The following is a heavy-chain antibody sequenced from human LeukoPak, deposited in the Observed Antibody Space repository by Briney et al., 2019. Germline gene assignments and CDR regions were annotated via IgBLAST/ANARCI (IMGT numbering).Heavy chain of an antibody. D-gene: IGHD3-22*01. CDR2: ISSSSSTI. Sequence: PGGSLRLSCAASGFTFSSYSMNWVRQAPGKGLEWVSYISSSSSTIYYADSVKGRFTISRDNSKNTLYLQMNSLRAEDTAVYYCAKDQDRLVYYYDSSGYCYDYWGQGTLVTVSS. CDR3: AKDQDRLVYYYDSSGYCYDY. V-gene: IGHV3-48*01. CDR1: GFTFSSYS. J-gene: IGHJ4*02.